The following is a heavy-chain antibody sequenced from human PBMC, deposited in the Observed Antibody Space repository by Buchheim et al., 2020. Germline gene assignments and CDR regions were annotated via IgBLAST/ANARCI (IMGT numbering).Heavy chain of an antibody. CDR2: IIPILGVA. Sequence: VKKPGSSVKVSCKASGGTFSSYTISWVRQAPGQGLEWMGRIIPILGVANYAQKFQGRVTITADKSTSTAYMELSNLRSEDTAVYYCASGYYDSSGYLNNFDFWGQGTL. CDR1: GGTFSSYT. CDR3: ASGYYDSSGYLNNFDF. V-gene: IGHV1-69*02. J-gene: IGHJ4*02. D-gene: IGHD3-22*01.